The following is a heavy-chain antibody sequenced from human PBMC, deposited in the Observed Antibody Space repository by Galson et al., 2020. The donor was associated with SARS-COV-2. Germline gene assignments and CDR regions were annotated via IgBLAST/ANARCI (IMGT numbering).Heavy chain of an antibody. CDR2: MRSETDGGTI. D-gene: IGHD2-15*01. J-gene: IGHJ6*02. V-gene: IGHV3-15*01. CDR3: TRCSWNYYYYGMDV. Sequence: GSLRISCAASGLTFSDAWMTWVRQAPGKGLEWVGRMRSETDGGTIEYAAPVKGRFIISRDDSKKTLYLQMNSLKTEDTAVYYCTRCSWNYYYYGMDVWGQATTVTVSS. CDR1: GLTFSDAW.